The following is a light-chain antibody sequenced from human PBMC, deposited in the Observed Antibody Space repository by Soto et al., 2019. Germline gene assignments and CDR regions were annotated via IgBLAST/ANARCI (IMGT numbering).Light chain of an antibody. CDR2: GAS. CDR3: QQYGSSHRFT. V-gene: IGKV3-20*01. Sequence: EIVLTQSPGTLSLSPGERATLSCRASQSVSSSYLAWYQQKPGQAPRLLIYGASSRATGIPDRLSGSGSGTDFNLTISRMEFEDFEVYYCQQYGSSHRFTFGQGTRLE. CDR1: QSVSSSY. J-gene: IGKJ5*01.